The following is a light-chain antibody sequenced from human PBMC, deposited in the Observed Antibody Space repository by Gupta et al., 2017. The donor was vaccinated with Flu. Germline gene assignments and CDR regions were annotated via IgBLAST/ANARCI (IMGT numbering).Light chain of an antibody. Sequence: DVYWYQQLPGTAPKLLIYGNSPLPSRVPDRFSGSTSGTSASLAITGLPAEEEADYYCPSDDSSLSGYVFGTGTQLTVL. CDR3: PSDDSSLSGYV. V-gene: IGLV1-40*01. CDR1: D. CDR2: GNS. J-gene: IGLJ1*01.